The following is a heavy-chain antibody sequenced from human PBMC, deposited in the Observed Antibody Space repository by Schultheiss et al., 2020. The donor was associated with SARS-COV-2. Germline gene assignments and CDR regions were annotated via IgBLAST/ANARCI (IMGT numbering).Heavy chain of an antibody. CDR3: ARAETFWSGYYLFDD. Sequence: SETLSLTCTVSGGSISSYYWSWIRQPPGKGLEWIGYIYYSGSTDYNPSFKSRVTISVDTSKNQFSLKLSSVTAADTAVYYCARAETFWSGYYLFDDWGQGTLVTVSS. CDR1: GGSISSYY. V-gene: IGHV4-59*08. D-gene: IGHD3-3*01. CDR2: IYYSGST. J-gene: IGHJ4*02.